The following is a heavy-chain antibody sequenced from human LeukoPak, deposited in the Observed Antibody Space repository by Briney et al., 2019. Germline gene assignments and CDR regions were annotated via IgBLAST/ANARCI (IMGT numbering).Heavy chain of an antibody. J-gene: IGHJ4*02. CDR1: GGSLSGYY. Sequence: SETLSLTCAVYGGSLSGYYWSWIRQPPGKGLEWIGEINHSGSTNYNPSLKSRVTISVDTSKNQFSLKLSSVTAADTAVYYCARDRDYYGSGSLSPDYWGQGTLVTVSS. CDR2: INHSGST. CDR3: ARDRDYYGSGSLSPDY. D-gene: IGHD3-10*01. V-gene: IGHV4-34*01.